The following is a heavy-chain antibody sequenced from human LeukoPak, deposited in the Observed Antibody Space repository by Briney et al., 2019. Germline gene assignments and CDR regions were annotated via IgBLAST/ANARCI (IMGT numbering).Heavy chain of an antibody. Sequence: SETLSLTCTVSGGSISSYYWSWIRQPPGKGLEWIGYIYYSGSTNYNPSLKSRVTISVDTSKNQFSLKLSSVTAADTAVYYCARAGVVGYIRGYYFDCWGQGTLVTVSS. CDR1: GGSISSYY. CDR3: ARAGVVGYIRGYYFDC. J-gene: IGHJ4*02. CDR2: IYYSGST. V-gene: IGHV4-59*01. D-gene: IGHD5-24*01.